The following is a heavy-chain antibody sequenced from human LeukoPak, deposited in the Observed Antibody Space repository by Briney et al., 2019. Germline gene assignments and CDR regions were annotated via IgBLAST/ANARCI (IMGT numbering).Heavy chain of an antibody. Sequence: SETLSLTCTVSGGSISSSSYYWGWIRQPPGKGLEWIGSIYYSGSTYYNPSLKSRVTISVDTSKNQFSLKLSSVTAADTAVYYCARRGAENNFDYWGQGTLVTVSS. CDR1: GGSISSSSYY. J-gene: IGHJ4*02. CDR3: ARRGAENNFDY. V-gene: IGHV4-39*01. CDR2: IYYSGST.